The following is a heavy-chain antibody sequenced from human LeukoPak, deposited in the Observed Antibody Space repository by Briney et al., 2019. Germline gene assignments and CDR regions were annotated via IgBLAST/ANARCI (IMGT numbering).Heavy chain of an antibody. CDR1: GFTFGSYV. V-gene: IGHV3-23*01. CDR2: IGSGGGST. D-gene: IGHD6-6*01. CDR3: AKGGAARPYYYYYMDV. Sequence: GGSLRLSCAASGFTFGSYVMSWVRQAPGKGLEWVSVIGSGGGSTIYADSVKGRFTISRDDSKNTLYLQLNSLRAEDTAVYYCAKGGAARPYYYYYMDVWGKGTTVTVSS. J-gene: IGHJ6*03.